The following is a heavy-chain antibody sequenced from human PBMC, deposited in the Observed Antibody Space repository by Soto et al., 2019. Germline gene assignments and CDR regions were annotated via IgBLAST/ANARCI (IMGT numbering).Heavy chain of an antibody. V-gene: IGHV4-34*01. CDR1: GGSFSGYY. D-gene: IGHD2-2*02. CDR3: ARGGLYRYYYYGTDV. CDR2: INHSGST. Sequence: SETLSLTCAVYGGSFSGYYWSWIRQPPGKGLEWIGEINHSGSTNYNPSLKSRVTISVDTSKNQFSLKLSSVTAADTAVYYCARGGLYRYYYYGTDVWGQGTTVTVSS. J-gene: IGHJ6*02.